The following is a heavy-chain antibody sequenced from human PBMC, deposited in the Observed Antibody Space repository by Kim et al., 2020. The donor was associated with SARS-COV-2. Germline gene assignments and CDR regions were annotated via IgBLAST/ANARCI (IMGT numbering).Heavy chain of an antibody. V-gene: IGHV3-30*04. Sequence: GGSLRLSCAASGFTFSSYAMHWVRQAPGKGLEWVAVISYDGSNKYYADSVKGRFTISRDNSKNTLYLQMNSLRAEDTAVYYCARAPWIQLWLLYYYGMDVWGQGTTVTVSS. CDR3: ARAPWIQLWLLYYYGMDV. CDR2: ISYDGSNK. J-gene: IGHJ6*02. D-gene: IGHD5-18*01. CDR1: GFTFSSYA.